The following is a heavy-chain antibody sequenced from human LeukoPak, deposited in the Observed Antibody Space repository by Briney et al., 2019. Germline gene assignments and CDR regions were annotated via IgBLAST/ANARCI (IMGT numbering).Heavy chain of an antibody. D-gene: IGHD4-17*01. J-gene: IGHJ2*01. V-gene: IGHV3-23*01. CDR1: GFTFSTYT. CDR3: AKEVLDYEIPYWYFDL. CDR2: LSGDEDYT. Sequence: GGSLRLSCVGSGFTFSTYTMSWVRQAPGKGLEWVSALSGDEDYTYYADSVKGRFTISRDNFKTTLYLQLDSLRAEDTAIYYCAKEVLDYEIPYWYFDLWGLGTLVTVSS.